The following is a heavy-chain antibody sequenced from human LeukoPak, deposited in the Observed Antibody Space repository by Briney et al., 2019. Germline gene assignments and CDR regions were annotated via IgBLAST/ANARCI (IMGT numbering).Heavy chain of an antibody. D-gene: IGHD3-16*01. CDR2: VYFSGST. Sequence: SETLSLTCTVSGVSIGSTHYYWGWIRQPGGKGLEWIGRVYFSGSTNYNPSLKGRVTISVDTSKNQFSLSLMSVTAADTAVYYCVKDGGHTALDPWGQGTQVTVSS. CDR1: GVSIGSTHYY. CDR3: VKDGGHTALDP. J-gene: IGHJ5*02. V-gene: IGHV4-61*02.